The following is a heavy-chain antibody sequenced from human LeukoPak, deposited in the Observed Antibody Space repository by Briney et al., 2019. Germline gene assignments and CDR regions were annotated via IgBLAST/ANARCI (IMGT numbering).Heavy chain of an antibody. Sequence: PSETLSLTCTVSGGSISSYYWSWIRQPPGKGLEWIGYIYYSGSTNYNPSLKSRVTISVDTSKSQFSLKLSSVTAADTAVYYCARLMGGTRFDSWGQGTLVTVSS. J-gene: IGHJ4*02. D-gene: IGHD3-16*01. CDR1: GGSISSYY. V-gene: IGHV4-59*01. CDR2: IYYSGST. CDR3: ARLMGGTRFDS.